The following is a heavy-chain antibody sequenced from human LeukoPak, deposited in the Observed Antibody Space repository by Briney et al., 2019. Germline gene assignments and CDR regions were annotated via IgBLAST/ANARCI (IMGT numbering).Heavy chain of an antibody. J-gene: IGHJ4*02. D-gene: IGHD5-24*01. CDR3: ARGSRDGYNYGY. V-gene: IGHV3-21*01. Sequence: PGGSLRLSSASSGVTFSSDSMNWVRHAPGKGLEWVASISSSSRYIYYADSVKGRFTISRDNAKNSLYLQMNSLRAEDTAVYYCARGSRDGYNYGYWGQGTLVTVSS. CDR1: GVTFSSDS. CDR2: ISSSSRYI.